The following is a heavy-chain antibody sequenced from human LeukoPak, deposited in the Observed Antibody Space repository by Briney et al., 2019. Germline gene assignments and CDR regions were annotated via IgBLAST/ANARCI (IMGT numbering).Heavy chain of an antibody. Sequence: PGGSLRLSCAASGFAFSSYAMTWVRQAPGKGLEWVSVISGSGGSTYYADSVKGRFTISRDNSKKTLYLQMNSLRTEDTAVYYCAKDVTMIVVVNDAFDIWGQGTMVTVSS. D-gene: IGHD3-22*01. J-gene: IGHJ3*02. V-gene: IGHV3-23*01. CDR1: GFAFSSYA. CDR3: AKDVTMIVVVNDAFDI. CDR2: ISGSGGST.